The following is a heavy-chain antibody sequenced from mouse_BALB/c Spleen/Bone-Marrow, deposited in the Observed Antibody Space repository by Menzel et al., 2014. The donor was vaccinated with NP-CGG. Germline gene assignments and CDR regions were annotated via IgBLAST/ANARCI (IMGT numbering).Heavy chain of an antibody. CDR1: GFTFSSYA. D-gene: IGHD2-4*01. Sequence: EVKVIESGGGLVKPGGSLKLSYAASGFTFSSYAMSWVRQTPEKRLEWVATISSGGSYTYYPDSVKGRFTISRDNAKNTMYLQMSSLRSEDTAMYYCARHGITRLLDYWGQGTTLTVSS. CDR3: ARHGITRLLDY. J-gene: IGHJ2*01. CDR2: ISSGGSYT. V-gene: IGHV5-9-3*01.